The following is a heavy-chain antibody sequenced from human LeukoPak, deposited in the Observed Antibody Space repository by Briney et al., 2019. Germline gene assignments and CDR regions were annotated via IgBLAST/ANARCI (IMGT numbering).Heavy chain of an antibody. CDR1: GGSISSYY. Sequence: PSETLSLTCTVSGGSISSYYWSWIRQPPGKGLEWIGYIYYSGSTNYNPSLKSRVTISVDTSKNQFSLKLSSVTAADTAVYYCARADPVYYYYGMDVWGQGTTVTVSS. CDR2: IYYSGST. J-gene: IGHJ6*02. CDR3: ARADPVYYYYGMDV. V-gene: IGHV4-59*08.